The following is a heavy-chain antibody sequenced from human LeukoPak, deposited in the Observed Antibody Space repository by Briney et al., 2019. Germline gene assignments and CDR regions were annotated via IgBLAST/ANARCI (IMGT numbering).Heavy chain of an antibody. V-gene: IGHV3-23*01. D-gene: IGHD5-18*01. CDR1: GFTFSSYA. J-gene: IGHJ4*02. CDR2: ITNSGDYT. Sequence: GGSLRLSCAASGFTFSSYAMTWVRQAQGKGLEWVSAITNSGDYTDYADSVKGRFTISRDNSKSTVFLQMNSLRAEDTAVYYCAKRSGSNYGYNDYWGQGTLVTVSS. CDR3: AKRSGSNYGYNDY.